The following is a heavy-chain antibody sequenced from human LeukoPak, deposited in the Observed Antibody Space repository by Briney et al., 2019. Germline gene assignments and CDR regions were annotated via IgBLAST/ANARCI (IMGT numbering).Heavy chain of an antibody. CDR2: IYHSGST. D-gene: IGHD6-13*01. CDR3: AREIGIAAAEAY. Sequence: PSETLSLTCTVSGYSISSGYYWGWIRQPPGKGLEWIGYIYHSGSTYYNPSLKSRVTISVDRSKNQFSLKLSSVTAADTAVYYCAREIGIAAAEAYWGQGTLVTVSS. V-gene: IGHV4-38-2*02. CDR1: GYSISSGYY. J-gene: IGHJ4*02.